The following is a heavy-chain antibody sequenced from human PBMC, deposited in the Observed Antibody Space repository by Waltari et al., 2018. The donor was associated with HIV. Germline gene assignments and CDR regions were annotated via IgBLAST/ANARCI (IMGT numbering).Heavy chain of an antibody. V-gene: IGHV3-73*02. CDR1: GFTFSGSA. CDR2: IRSVSNNYAA. J-gene: IGHJ4*02. Sequence: EVQLVESGGGLVQPGGSLKLSCAASGFTFSGSAIHWVRQPSGKGLEWVGRIRSVSNNYAATYAASVRGRFTLSRDDSKNTAYLQMDSLRTEDTAMYYCIRIYGDVWGNYDFWGQGTLVTVSA. D-gene: IGHD3-16*01. CDR3: IRIYGDVWGNYDF.